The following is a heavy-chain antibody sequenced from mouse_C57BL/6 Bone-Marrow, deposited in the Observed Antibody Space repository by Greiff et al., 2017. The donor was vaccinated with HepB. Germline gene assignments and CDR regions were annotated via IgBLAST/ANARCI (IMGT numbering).Heavy chain of an antibody. V-gene: IGHV2-2*01. J-gene: IGHJ2*01. CDR2: IWSGGST. D-gene: IGHD1-1*02. Sequence: QVQLKQSGPGLVQPSQSLSITCTVSGFSLTSYGVHWVRQSPGKGLEWLGVIWSGGSTDYNAAFISRLSISKDNSKSQVFFKMNSLQADDTPIYYCARWYLYYFDYWGQGTTLTVSS. CDR1: GFSLTSYG. CDR3: ARWYLYYFDY.